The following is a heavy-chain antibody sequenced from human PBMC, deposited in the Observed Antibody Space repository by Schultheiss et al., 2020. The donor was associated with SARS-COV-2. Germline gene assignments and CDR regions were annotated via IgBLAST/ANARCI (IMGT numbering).Heavy chain of an antibody. Sequence: SVKVSCKTSGGTFSTYPISWVRQAPGRGLEWLGGIIPILGSPNYAQNFQGRVTIIADESTSTAYMELSSLTSDDTAVYYCARVGWEPDYYYYGMDVWGQGTTVTVSS. J-gene: IGHJ6*02. D-gene: IGHD1-26*01. V-gene: IGHV1-69*13. CDR2: IIPILGSP. CDR1: GGTFSTYP. CDR3: ARVGWEPDYYYYGMDV.